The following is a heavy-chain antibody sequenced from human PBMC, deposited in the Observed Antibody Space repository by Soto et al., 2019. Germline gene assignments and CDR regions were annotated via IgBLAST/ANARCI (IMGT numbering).Heavy chain of an antibody. J-gene: IGHJ1*01. D-gene: IGHD2-2*01. CDR3: ARDHCSSTSCPEYFQH. V-gene: IGHV1-69*13. CDR2: IIPIFGTA. CDR1: GGTFSSYA. Sequence: SVKVSCKASGGTFSSYAISWVRQAPGQGLEWMGGIIPIFGTANYAQKFQGRVTITADESTSTAYMELSSLRSEDMAVYYCARDHCSSTSCPEYFQHWGQGTLVTVSS.